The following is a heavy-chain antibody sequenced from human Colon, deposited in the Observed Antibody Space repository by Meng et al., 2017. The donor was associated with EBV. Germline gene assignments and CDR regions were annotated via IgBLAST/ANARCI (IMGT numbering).Heavy chain of an antibody. CDR3: ASFDHIPRRNYFDY. CDR2: IHHSGSA. V-gene: IGHV4-30-4*01. Sequence: QVQLQESGPGLVEPSQTLSLTCTVSGGSMSSGNYYWSWIRQPPGKGLEWIGYIHHSGSAYYNPSLKCRVSISVDTSKNQFSLNLNSMTAADTAVYYCASFDHIPRRNYFDYWDQGPLGTV. J-gene: IGHJ4*02. CDR1: GGSMSSGNYY. D-gene: IGHD2-21*01.